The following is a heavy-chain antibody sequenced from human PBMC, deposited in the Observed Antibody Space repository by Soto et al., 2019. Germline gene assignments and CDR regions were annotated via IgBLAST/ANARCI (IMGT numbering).Heavy chain of an antibody. J-gene: IGHJ5*02. CDR1: GFTVSSNY. V-gene: IGHV3-53*01. CDR2: IYSGGST. CDR3: ASGASSSWSNTDFYNWFDP. Sequence: GSLRLSCAASGFTVSSNYMSWVRQAPGKGLEWVSVIYSGGSTYYADSVKGRFTISRDNSKNTLYLQMNSLRAEDTAVYYCASGASSSWSNTDFYNWFDPWGQGTLVTVSS. D-gene: IGHD6-13*01.